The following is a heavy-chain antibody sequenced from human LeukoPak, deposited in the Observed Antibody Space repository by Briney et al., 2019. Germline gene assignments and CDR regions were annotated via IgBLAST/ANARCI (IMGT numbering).Heavy chain of an antibody. J-gene: IGHJ6*02. D-gene: IGHD6-19*01. CDR1: GFTFNNYG. CDR3: AKDGDGSGRPTYYYYYYAMDV. CDR2: ISNDGSNK. V-gene: IGHV3-30*18. Sequence: GGSLRLSCAASGFTFNNYGIHWVRQAPGKGLEWVAVISNDGSNKYYADSVKGRFTISRDNSKNTLYLQMNSLRAEDTAVYYCAKDGDGSGRPTYYYYYYAMDVWGQGTTVTVSS.